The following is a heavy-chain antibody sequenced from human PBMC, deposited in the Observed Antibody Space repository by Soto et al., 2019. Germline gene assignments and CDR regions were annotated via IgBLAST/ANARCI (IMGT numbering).Heavy chain of an antibody. CDR2: IYYSGST. D-gene: IGHD3-10*01. CDR3: AREEKGGSVSLWGTYYHYGMDV. CDR1: GGSISSYY. J-gene: IGHJ6*02. Sequence: PSETLSLTCTVSGGSISSYYWSWIRQPPGKGLEWIGYIYYSGSTNYNPSLKSRVTISVDTSKNQFSLKLSSVTAADTAVYYCAREEKGGSVSLWGTYYHYGMDVWGQGTKVTVSS. V-gene: IGHV4-59*12.